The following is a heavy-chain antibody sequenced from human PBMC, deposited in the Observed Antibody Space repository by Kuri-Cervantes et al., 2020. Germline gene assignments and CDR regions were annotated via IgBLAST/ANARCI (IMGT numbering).Heavy chain of an antibody. D-gene: IGHD3-10*01. CDR3: ARGDSSAFFDY. CDR2: INHSGIT. V-gene: IGHV4-34*01. Sequence: SETLSLTCAVYGASFSGYYWSWIRQPPGKGLEWIGEINHSGITKHNPSLKSRVTMSVDTSKNQLSLKLSSVTAADTAVYYCARGDSSAFFDYWGQGTLVTVSS. CDR1: GASFSGYY. J-gene: IGHJ4*02.